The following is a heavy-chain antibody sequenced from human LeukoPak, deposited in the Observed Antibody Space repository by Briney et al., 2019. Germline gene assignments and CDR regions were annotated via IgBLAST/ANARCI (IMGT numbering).Heavy chain of an antibody. J-gene: IGHJ6*04. V-gene: IGHV4-59*01. D-gene: IGHD6-19*01. Sequence: SEAPSLTCTGSSDSLTSDLWSWIRQPPREGLERIGYIYESVSTHYNPSLMSRVSISVDTSKNQFALKLSSVTAADTAVYYCARGPYSSGWYRGPLYYYGMDVWGKGTTVTVSS. CDR2: IYESVST. CDR3: ARGPYSSGWYRGPLYYYGMDV. CDR1: SDSLTSDL.